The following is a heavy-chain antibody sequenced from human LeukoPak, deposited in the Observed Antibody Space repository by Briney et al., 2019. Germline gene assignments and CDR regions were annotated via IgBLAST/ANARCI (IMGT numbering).Heavy chain of an antibody. Sequence: GGSLRLSCAASGFTFSSSWMSWVRQVPGRGLEWVANIKQDGSEKYYVDFVKGRFTISRDNAKNSLYLQMSSLRAEDTAVYFCARDTSGLDYWGQGTLVTVSS. CDR3: ARDTSGLDY. J-gene: IGHJ4*02. CDR2: IKQDGSEK. D-gene: IGHD3-16*01. CDR1: GFTFSSSW. V-gene: IGHV3-7*04.